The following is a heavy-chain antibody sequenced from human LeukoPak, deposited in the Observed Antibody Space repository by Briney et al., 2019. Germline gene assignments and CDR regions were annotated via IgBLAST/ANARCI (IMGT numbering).Heavy chain of an antibody. J-gene: IGHJ6*03. V-gene: IGHV3-21*01. Sequence: GGSLRLSCAASGFTFSSYGMSWVRQAPGKGLEWVSSISSSSSYIYYADSVKGRFTISRVNAKNSLYLQMNSLRAEDTAVYYCARVHPVSGYSGYDWDYYYYYMDVWGKGTTVTISS. CDR3: ARVHPVSGYSGYDWDYYYYYMDV. CDR1: GFTFSSYG. CDR2: ISSSSSYI. D-gene: IGHD5-12*01.